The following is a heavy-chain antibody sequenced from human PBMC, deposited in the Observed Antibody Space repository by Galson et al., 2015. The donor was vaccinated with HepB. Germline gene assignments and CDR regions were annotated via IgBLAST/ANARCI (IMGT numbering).Heavy chain of an antibody. CDR3: AREEMKIGAHDMGMGADGFDP. CDR1: GYTFTGYY. Sequence: SVKVSCKASGYTFTGYYMHWVRQAPGQGLEWMGWINPNSGGTNYAQKFQGWVTMTRDTSISTAYMELSRLRSDDTAVYYCAREEMKIGAHDMGMGADGFDPWGQGTLVTVSS. V-gene: IGHV1-2*04. CDR2: INPNSGGT. J-gene: IGHJ5*02. D-gene: IGHD3-9*01.